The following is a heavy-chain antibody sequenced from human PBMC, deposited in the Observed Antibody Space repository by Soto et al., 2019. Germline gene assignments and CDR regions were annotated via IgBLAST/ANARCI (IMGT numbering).Heavy chain of an antibody. J-gene: IGHJ4*02. CDR3: ARVSDVGDFDY. Sequence: PWGSLRLSCGGSGFTFSDYEMTWFRQAPGKGLEWISYIDYSGRSIYYADSVKGRFTISRDNAKSSLFLQLNSLRAEDTSVYYCARVSDVGDFDYWGQGTLVTVSS. D-gene: IGHD2-15*01. V-gene: IGHV3-48*03. CDR1: GFTFSDYE. CDR2: IDYSGRSI.